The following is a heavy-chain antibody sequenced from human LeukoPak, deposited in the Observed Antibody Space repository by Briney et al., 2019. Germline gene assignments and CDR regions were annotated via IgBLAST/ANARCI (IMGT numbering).Heavy chain of an antibody. CDR2: ISWNSGSI. CDR3: AKTGHSSLSSGWFDP. J-gene: IGHJ5*02. Sequence: PGGSLRLSCTASGFTFGDYAMHWVRQAPGKGLEWVSGISWNSGSIGYADSVKGRFTISRDNAKNSLYLQMNSLRAEDTALYYCAKTGHSSLSSGWFDPWGQGTLVTVSS. V-gene: IGHV3-9*01. CDR1: GFTFGDYA. D-gene: IGHD6-13*01.